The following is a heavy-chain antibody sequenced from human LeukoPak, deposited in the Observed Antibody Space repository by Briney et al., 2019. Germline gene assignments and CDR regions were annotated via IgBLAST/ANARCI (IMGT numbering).Heavy chain of an antibody. D-gene: IGHD2-8*02. Sequence: GGSLRLSCAASGFTFSHYYMSWIREAPGKGLEWVSYISDSGTSRSYADSVKGRFTISRDNSKNTLYLQMNSLRAEDTAVYYCARDLRTGDFDYWGQGTLVTVSS. J-gene: IGHJ4*02. CDR3: ARDLRTGDFDY. V-gene: IGHV3-11*04. CDR2: ISDSGTSR. CDR1: GFTFSHYY.